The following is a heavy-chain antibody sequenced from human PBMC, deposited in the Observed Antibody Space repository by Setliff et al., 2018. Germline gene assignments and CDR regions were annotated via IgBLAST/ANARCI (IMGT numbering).Heavy chain of an antibody. CDR1: GDSISTSSYY. J-gene: IGHJ6*02. D-gene: IGHD3-10*01. CDR3: ARSSSGSPHYYYAMDV. CDR2: IYYRGST. Sequence: SETLSLTCSASGDSISTSSYYWGWIRQPPGKGLEWIGSIYYRGSTYHNPSLKSRVTVSVDTSKNQFSLKLSSVTAADTAVYYCARSSSGSPHYYYAMDVWGRGTTVTVS. V-gene: IGHV4-39*07.